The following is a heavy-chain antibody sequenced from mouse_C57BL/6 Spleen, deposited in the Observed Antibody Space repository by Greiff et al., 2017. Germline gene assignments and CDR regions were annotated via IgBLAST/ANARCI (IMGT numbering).Heavy chain of an antibody. CDR2: IYPGDGDT. Sequence: QVHVKQSGAELVKPGASVKISCKASGYAFSSSWMNWVKQRPGKGLEWIGQIYPGDGDTNYNGKFKGKATLTADKSSSTAYMQLSSLTSEDSAVYFCAREGSNYVGAMDYWGQGTSVTVSS. V-gene: IGHV1-80*01. J-gene: IGHJ4*01. CDR3: AREGSNYVGAMDY. CDR1: GYAFSSSW. D-gene: IGHD2-5*01.